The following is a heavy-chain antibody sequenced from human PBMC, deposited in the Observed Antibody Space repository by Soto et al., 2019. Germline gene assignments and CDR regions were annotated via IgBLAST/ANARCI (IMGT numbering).Heavy chain of an antibody. V-gene: IGHV4-34*02. CDR2: VSHSGST. Sequence: QVQLQQWGAGLLKPSETLSLTCAVYGGSFSDYYWSWIRQTPEKGLEWIGEVSHSGSTTHNPSLKNRVTIAIDTSKNQFSLTLNSVTAADTAMYFCAREEPASRHHDYWGQGNLVTVSS. J-gene: IGHJ4*02. D-gene: IGHD1-26*01. CDR1: GGSFSDYY. CDR3: AREEPASRHHDY.